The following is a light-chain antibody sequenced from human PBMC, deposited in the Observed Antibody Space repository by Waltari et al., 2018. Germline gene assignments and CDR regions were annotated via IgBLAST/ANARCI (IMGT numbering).Light chain of an antibody. CDR2: WAS. J-gene: IGKJ1*01. Sequence: DIVMTQSPDSLAVSPGERATINCKSSQSVLYSSNSKNYLAWYQQKPGQPPKLLIYWASTRECGVPDRFSGSGSGTDFTLTISSLQAEDVAVYYCQQYYSTPWTFGRGTKVEIK. V-gene: IGKV4-1*01. CDR1: QSVLYSSNSKNY. CDR3: QQYYSTPWT.